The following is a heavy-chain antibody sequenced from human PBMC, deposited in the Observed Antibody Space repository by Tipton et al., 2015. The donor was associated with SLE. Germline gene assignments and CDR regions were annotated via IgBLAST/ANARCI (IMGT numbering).Heavy chain of an antibody. CDR2: IYYSGST. CDR1: GGSISSHY. V-gene: IGHV4-59*11. J-gene: IGHJ6*03. D-gene: IGHD3-3*01. Sequence: TLSLTCTVSGGSISSHYWSWIRQPPGKGLEWIGYIYYSGSTNYNPSLKSRVTISVDTSKNQFSLKLSSVTAADTAVYYCARGQVTIFGVVWAHYYYYMDVWGKGTTVTVSS. CDR3: ARGQVTIFGVVWAHYYYYMDV.